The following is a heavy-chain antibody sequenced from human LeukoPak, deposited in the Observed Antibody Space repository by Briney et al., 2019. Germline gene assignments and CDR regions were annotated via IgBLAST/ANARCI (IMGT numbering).Heavy chain of an antibody. J-gene: IGHJ1*01. CDR3: ASPTDDSSGYEEYFQH. D-gene: IGHD3-22*01. Sequence: GGSLRLSCAASGFTFSSYAMHWVRQAPGKGLEWVAVISYDGSNKYYADSVKGRFTISRDNSKNTLYLQMNSLRADDTAVYYCASPTDDSSGYEEYFQHWGQGTLVTVSS. CDR1: GFTFSSYA. V-gene: IGHV3-30-3*01. CDR2: ISYDGSNK.